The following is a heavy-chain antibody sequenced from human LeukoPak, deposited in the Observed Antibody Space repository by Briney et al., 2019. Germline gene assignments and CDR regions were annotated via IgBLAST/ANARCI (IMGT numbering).Heavy chain of an antibody. CDR2: IYYSGST. J-gene: IGHJ4*02. V-gene: IGHV4-61*01. CDR3: ARDTAMVRYYFDY. D-gene: IGHD5-18*01. Sequence: SETLSLTCTVSGGSVSSGSYYWSWIRQPPGKGLEWIGYIYYSGSTNYNPSLKSRVTISVDTSKNQFSLKLSSVTAADTAVYYCARDTAMVRYYFDYWGQGTLVTVSS. CDR1: GGSVSSGSYY.